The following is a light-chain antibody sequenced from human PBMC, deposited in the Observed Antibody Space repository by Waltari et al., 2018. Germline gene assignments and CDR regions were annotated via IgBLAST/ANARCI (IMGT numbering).Light chain of an antibody. Sequence: AIRMTQSPSSLSAPTGDRVTITCRASQGISSYLAWYQQKPGKAPNLLIYAASTLQSGVPSRFSGSGSGTDFTLTISCLQSEDFATYYCQQYYSYPRTFGQGTKVEIK. CDR3: QQYYSYPRT. CDR1: QGISSY. CDR2: AAS. J-gene: IGKJ1*01. V-gene: IGKV1-8*01.